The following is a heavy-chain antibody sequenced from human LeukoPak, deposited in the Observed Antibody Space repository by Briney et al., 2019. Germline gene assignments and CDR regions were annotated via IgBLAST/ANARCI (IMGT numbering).Heavy chain of an antibody. D-gene: IGHD4-11*01. J-gene: IGHJ2*01. CDR3: ARHVSDYNPHWYFDL. CDR1: GDSFSDYY. V-gene: IGHV4-4*07. Sequence: SETLSLTCTVSGDSFSDYYWSWIRQPAGKGLEWIGRIYTSGSINYNPSLKSRVTMSVDTSKNQFSLNLRSVTAADTAVYYCARHVSDYNPHWYFDLRGRGTLVTVSS. CDR2: IYTSGSI.